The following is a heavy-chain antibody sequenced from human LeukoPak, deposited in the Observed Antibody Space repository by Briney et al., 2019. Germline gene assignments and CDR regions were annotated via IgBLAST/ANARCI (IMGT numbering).Heavy chain of an antibody. CDR3: XKDXXXAPAQYPFDY. CDR2: ISWNSGSI. J-gene: IGHJ4*02. Sequence: GGSLRLSCAASGFTFDDYAMHWVRQAPGKGLEWVSGISWNSGSIGYADSVKGRFTISRDNAKNSLYLQMNSLRAEDTALYYCXKDXXXAPAQYPFDYWGQGTLVTVSS. D-gene: IGHD2-2*02. V-gene: IGHV3-9*01. CDR1: GFTFDDYA.